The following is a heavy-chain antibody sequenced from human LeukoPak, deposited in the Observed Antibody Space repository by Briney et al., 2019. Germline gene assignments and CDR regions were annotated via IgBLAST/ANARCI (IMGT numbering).Heavy chain of an antibody. J-gene: IGHJ4*02. Sequence: ASVKVSCKASGYTFTGYYMHWVRQAPGQGLEWMGGIIPIFGTANYAQKFQGRVTITADKSTSTAYMELSSLRSEDTAVYYCARLITFGGVLGYWGQGTLVTVSS. CDR1: GYTFTGYY. CDR2: IIPIFGTA. D-gene: IGHD3-16*01. CDR3: ARLITFGGVLGY. V-gene: IGHV1-69*06.